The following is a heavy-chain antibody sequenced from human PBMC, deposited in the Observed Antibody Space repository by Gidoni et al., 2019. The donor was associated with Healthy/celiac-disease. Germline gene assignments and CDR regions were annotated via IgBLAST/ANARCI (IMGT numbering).Heavy chain of an antibody. V-gene: IGHV4-34*01. CDR3: ARAPGDYYFDY. D-gene: IGHD4-17*01. J-gene: IGHJ4*02. Sequence: RVTISVDTSKNQFSLKLSSVTAADTAVYYCARAPGDYYFDYWGQGTLVTVSS.